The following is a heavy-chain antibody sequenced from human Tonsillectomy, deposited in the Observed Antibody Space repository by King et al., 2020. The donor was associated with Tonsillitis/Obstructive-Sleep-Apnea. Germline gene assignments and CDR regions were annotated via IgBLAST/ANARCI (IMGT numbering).Heavy chain of an antibody. CDR1: GFTFSSYA. Sequence: VQLVESGGGLVQPGGSLRLSCAASGFTFSSYAMSWVRQAPGKGLEWVSAISGSGGSTYYADSVKGRFTISRDNSKNTLYLQMNSLRAEDTAVYYCATGSITMVRGVIIKPSNYFDYWGQGTLGTVSS. D-gene: IGHD3-10*01. CDR2: ISGSGGST. J-gene: IGHJ4*02. CDR3: ATGSITMVRGVIIKPSNYFDY. V-gene: IGHV3-23*04.